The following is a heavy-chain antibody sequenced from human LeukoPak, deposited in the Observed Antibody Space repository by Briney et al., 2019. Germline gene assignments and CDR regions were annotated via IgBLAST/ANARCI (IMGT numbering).Heavy chain of an antibody. V-gene: IGHV3-9*01. J-gene: IGHJ6*04. CDR3: VKDRAADYSCMDV. D-gene: IGHD6-13*01. CDR2: ITYNSDSI. Sequence: GGSLRLSCAASGFIFDDSAMHWVRQAPGKGLEWVSGITYNSDSIDYADSVKGRFTISKDNAKKSLFLQMNSLRPEDTAIYYCVKDRAADYSCMDVWGKGTTVTISS. CDR1: GFIFDDSA.